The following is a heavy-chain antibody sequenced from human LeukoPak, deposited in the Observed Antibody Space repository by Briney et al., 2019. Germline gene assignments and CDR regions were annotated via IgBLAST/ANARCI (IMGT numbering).Heavy chain of an antibody. D-gene: IGHD4-11*01. V-gene: IGHV3-33*06. CDR3: AKDAQRGFDYSNSLEY. Sequence: PTGGSLRLSCAGSGFTYSHFGMHWVRQAPGKGLEWVAVIWSDGTEKYYGDAVKGRFTISRDNSRNTVYLQMNNLRDDDTAVYYWAKDAQRGFDYSNSLEYWGQGTLVIVSS. CDR2: IWSDGTEK. CDR1: GFTYSHFG. J-gene: IGHJ4*02.